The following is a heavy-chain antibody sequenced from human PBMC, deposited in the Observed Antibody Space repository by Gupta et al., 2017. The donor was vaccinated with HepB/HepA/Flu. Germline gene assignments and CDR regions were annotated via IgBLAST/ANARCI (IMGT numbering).Heavy chain of an antibody. Sequence: EVQLVESGGGLVQPGGSLRLSCAASGFTFSSYEMNWVRQAPGQGLEWVSYISSSGSTIYYADSVKGRFTISRDNAKNSLYLQMNSLRAEDTAVYYCARGKLSRIQLWATGYYYYGMDVWGQGTTVTVSS. V-gene: IGHV3-48*03. CDR3: ARGKLSRIQLWATGYYYYGMDV. CDR1: GFTFSSYE. CDR2: ISSSGSTI. D-gene: IGHD5-18*01. J-gene: IGHJ6*02.